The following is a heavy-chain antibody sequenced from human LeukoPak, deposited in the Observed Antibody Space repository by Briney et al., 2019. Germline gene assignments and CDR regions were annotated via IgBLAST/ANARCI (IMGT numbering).Heavy chain of an antibody. V-gene: IGHV3-30*03. CDR2: ISYDGSNK. Sequence: GGSLRLSCAASGFTFSSYGMHWVRQAPGKGLEWVAVISYDGSNKYYADSVKGRFTISRDNSKNTLYLQMNSLKTEDTAVYYCTTVQELRYFDWLLEGVDYIDYWGQGTLVTVSS. CDR1: GFTFSSYG. J-gene: IGHJ4*02. D-gene: IGHD3-9*01. CDR3: TTVQELRYFDWLLEGVDYIDY.